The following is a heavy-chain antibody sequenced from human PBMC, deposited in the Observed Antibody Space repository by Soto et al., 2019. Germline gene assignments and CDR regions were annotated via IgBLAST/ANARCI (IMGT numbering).Heavy chain of an antibody. CDR3: ARETGLRSSGWSYYFDF. Sequence: EVQLVESGGGMVQPGGSLRVSCAASGFTLSSYSMHWVRQAPGKGLEWVSYISGSGGTIYYADSVKGRFTISRDNAKKGLSVQMNSLRDEDTAVYFCARETGLRSSGWSYYFDFWGQGTRVTVSS. V-gene: IGHV3-48*02. CDR2: ISGSGGTI. D-gene: IGHD6-19*01. CDR1: GFTLSSYS. J-gene: IGHJ4*02.